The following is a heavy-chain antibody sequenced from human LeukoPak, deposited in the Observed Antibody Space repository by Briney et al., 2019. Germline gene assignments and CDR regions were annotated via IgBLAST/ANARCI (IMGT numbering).Heavy chain of an antibody. Sequence: ASVKVSCKASGYTFTGYYMHWVRQAPGQGLEWMGWINPNSGGTNYAQKFQGRVTMARDTSISTAYMELSRLRSDDTAVYYCARELQWEPQAFDYWGQGTLVTVPS. CDR2: INPNSGGT. V-gene: IGHV1-2*02. CDR1: GYTFTGYY. J-gene: IGHJ4*02. D-gene: IGHD1-26*01. CDR3: ARELQWEPQAFDY.